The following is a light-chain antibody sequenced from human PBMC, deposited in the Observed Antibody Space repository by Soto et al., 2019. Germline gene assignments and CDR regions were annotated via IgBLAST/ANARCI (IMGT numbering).Light chain of an antibody. J-gene: IGKJ1*01. CDR2: GAS. V-gene: IGKV3-20*01. Sequence: EIVLTQSPGTLSLSPGERATLSCRASQSVSSSFLAWYQQKPGQAPRLLIYGASNRATGIPDRFSGSGSGTDFALTISRLEPEDFAVYYCQQYDSSPWTFGQGTKEEIK. CDR1: QSVSSSF. CDR3: QQYDSSPWT.